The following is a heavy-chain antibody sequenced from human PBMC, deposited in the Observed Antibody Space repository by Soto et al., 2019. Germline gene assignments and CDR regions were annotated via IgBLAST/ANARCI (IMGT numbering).Heavy chain of an antibody. CDR1: GYAFTTYG. CDR3: ARGRYGDY. D-gene: IGHD1-1*01. CDR2: ISAHNGNT. Sequence: QVHLVQSGAEVKKPGASVKVSCQGSGYAFTTYGITWVRQAPGQGLEWMGWISAHNGNTNYAQKLQGRVTVTRDTSTSTAYMELRSLRYDDTAAYYCARGRYGDYWGQGALLTVSS. J-gene: IGHJ4*02. V-gene: IGHV1-18*01.